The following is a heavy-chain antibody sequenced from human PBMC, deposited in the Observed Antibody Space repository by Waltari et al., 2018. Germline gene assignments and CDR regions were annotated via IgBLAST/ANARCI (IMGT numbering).Heavy chain of an antibody. CDR2: IFHSGDT. V-gene: IGHV4-38-2*02. CDR3: VRDWRAGYFGPVRDTSFDH. D-gene: IGHD3-22*01. J-gene: IGHJ4*02. Sequence: QFQLQESGPGLVKPSETLSLTCRVSGYSISSDYYWGWMRQPPGKGMEWIGSIFHSGDTTYNPSLKSRVTISVDTSKKQLSLKLHSVTAADTAVYYCVRDWRAGYFGPVRDTSFDHWGQGTLVTVSS. CDR1: GYSISSDYY.